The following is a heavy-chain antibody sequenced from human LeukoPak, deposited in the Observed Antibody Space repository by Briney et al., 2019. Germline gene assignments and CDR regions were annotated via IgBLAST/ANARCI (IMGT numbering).Heavy chain of an antibody. D-gene: IGHD3-3*01. CDR1: GGTFSSYA. V-gene: IGHV1-69*13. CDR2: IIPIFGTA. J-gene: IGHJ6*03. Sequence: ASVKVSCKASGGTFSSYAISWVRQATGQGLEWMGGIIPIFGTANYAQKFQGRVTITADESTSTAYMELSSLRSEDTAVYYCARDTTIFGVVTFGDYYYYMDVWGKGTTVTVSS. CDR3: ARDTTIFGVVTFGDYYYYMDV.